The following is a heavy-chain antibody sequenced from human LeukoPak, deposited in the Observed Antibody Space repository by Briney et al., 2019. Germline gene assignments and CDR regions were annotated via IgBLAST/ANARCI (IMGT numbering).Heavy chain of an antibody. CDR1: GFTFSSYS. V-gene: IGHV3-7*01. CDR3: ARTYYDILTGYGGFDP. D-gene: IGHD3-9*01. Sequence: QAGGSLRLSCAASGFTFSSYSMNWVRQAPGKGLEWVANIKQDGSEKYYVDSVKGRFTISRDNAKNSLYLQMNSLRAEDTAVYYCARTYYDILTGYGGFDPWGQGTMVTVSS. CDR2: IKQDGSEK. J-gene: IGHJ5*02.